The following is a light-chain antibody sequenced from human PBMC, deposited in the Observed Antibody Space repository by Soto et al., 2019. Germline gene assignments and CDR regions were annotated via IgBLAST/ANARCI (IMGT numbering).Light chain of an antibody. CDR1: QSVGSN. Sequence: EIVLTQSPATLSVSPGERATLSCSASQSVGSNLAWYQQNPGQAPRVLIYGASTRATGIPARFSGSGSGTEFTLTISSLQSEDFAVYHCQHYNNWPPTWTFGQGTKVEVK. V-gene: IGKV3-15*01. CDR3: QHYNNWPPTWT. J-gene: IGKJ1*01. CDR2: GAS.